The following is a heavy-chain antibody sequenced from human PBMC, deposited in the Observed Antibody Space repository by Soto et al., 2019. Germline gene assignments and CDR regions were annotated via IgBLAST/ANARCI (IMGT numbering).Heavy chain of an antibody. J-gene: IGHJ1*01. CDR2: IHPSGDT. V-gene: IGHV1-46*01. Sequence: ASVKVSCKASGYKFTTYFIHWVRQAPGQGLEWMGMIHPSGDTGYGQKFRGRVSMTIDTSTTTAYMELRNLTSEDTAIYFSVRGYCKTTPCSGDLQHWGQGTLVTVYS. CDR1: GYKFTTYF. D-gene: IGHD2-15*01. CDR3: VRGYCKTTPCSGDLQH.